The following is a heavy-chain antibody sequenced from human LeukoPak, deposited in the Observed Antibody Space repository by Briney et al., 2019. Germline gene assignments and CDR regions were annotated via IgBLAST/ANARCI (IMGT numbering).Heavy chain of an antibody. CDR3: ASREFIDYGDEEHDY. V-gene: IGHV1-2*02. D-gene: IGHD4-17*01. J-gene: IGHJ4*02. Sequence: ASVKVSCKASGYTFTGYYMHWVRQAPGQGLEWMGWINPNSGGTNYAQKFQGRVTMTRDTSISTAYVELSRLRSDDTAVYYCASREFIDYGDEEHDYWGQGTLVTVSS. CDR1: GYTFTGYY. CDR2: INPNSGGT.